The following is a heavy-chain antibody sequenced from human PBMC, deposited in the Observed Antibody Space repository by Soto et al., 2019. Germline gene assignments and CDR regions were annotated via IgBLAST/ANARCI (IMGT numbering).Heavy chain of an antibody. CDR2: INHSGGT. CDR1: GGSFSGYY. J-gene: IGHJ4*02. Sequence: QVQLQQWGAGLLKPSETLSLTCAVYGGSFSGYYWSWIRQPPGKGLEWIGEINHSGGTNYNPSLKSRVTISVDPSKTQFSLKLSSVTAADTAVYYCARGTGTVTTGYYFDYWGQGTLVTVSS. CDR3: ARGTGTVTTGYYFDY. D-gene: IGHD4-17*01. V-gene: IGHV4-34*01.